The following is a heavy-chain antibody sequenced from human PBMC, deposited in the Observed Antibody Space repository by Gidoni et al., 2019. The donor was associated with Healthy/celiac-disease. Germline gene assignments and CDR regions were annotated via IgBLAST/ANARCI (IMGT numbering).Heavy chain of an antibody. CDR3: ARHGLRRTFDY. Sequence: EVQLVQSGAEVQKHGESLKISCKCSGYSFPSSWIGWVRQMPGKGLEWMGIIYPGDSDTRYNPFFQGQVTISAGKSLSTAYLQWSSLKASDTAMYYCARHGLRRTFDYWGQGTLVTVSS. CDR1: GYSFPSSW. V-gene: IGHV5-51*01. J-gene: IGHJ4*02. CDR2: IYPGDSDT.